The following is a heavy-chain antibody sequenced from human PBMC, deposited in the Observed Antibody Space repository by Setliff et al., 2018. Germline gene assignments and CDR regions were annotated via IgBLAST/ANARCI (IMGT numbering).Heavy chain of an antibody. CDR3: ARFRVSSGGYNYYTMDV. Sequence: ASVKVSCKASGYTFVNYGINWVRQAPGQGLEWVGWIKTFSFKANYAQKFRDRVTITTDTSTTTVHMELRGLRFDDTATYYCARFRVSSGGYNYYTMDVWGQGTTVTVSS. CDR2: IKTFSFKA. J-gene: IGHJ6*02. V-gene: IGHV1-18*01. D-gene: IGHD1-26*01. CDR1: GYTFVNYG.